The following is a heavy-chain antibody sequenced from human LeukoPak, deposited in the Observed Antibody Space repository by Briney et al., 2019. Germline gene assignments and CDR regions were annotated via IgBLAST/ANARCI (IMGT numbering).Heavy chain of an antibody. J-gene: IGHJ6*02. V-gene: IGHV6-1*01. Sequence: SQTLSLTCAISGDSVSSNSVAWIWIRQSPSRGLEWLGRTYYRSKWCNDYAVSMKSRITINPDTSKNQFSLQLNSVTPEDTAVYYCARGLTTRGMDVWGQGTTVTVSS. CDR3: ARGLTTRGMDV. D-gene: IGHD3-9*01. CDR2: TYYRSKWCN. CDR1: GDSVSSNSVA.